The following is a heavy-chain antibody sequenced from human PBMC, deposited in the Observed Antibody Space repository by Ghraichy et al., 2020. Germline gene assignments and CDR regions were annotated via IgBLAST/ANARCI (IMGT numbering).Heavy chain of an antibody. Sequence: ASVKVSCKASGYTFTGQYLHWVRQAPGQGLEWMGWINPNIGGTIYAQKFKGRVTMTRDTSISTAYMVLSRLRSDDTAVYYCARAHPGILRGMDVWGQGTTVTVSS. CDR3: ARAHPGILRGMDV. J-gene: IGHJ6*02. D-gene: IGHD3-9*01. CDR1: GYTFTGQY. V-gene: IGHV1-2*02. CDR2: INPNIGGT.